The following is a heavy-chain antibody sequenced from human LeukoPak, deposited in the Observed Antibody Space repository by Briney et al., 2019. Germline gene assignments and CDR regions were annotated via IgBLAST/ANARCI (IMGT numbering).Heavy chain of an antibody. Sequence: PSETLSLTCTVSGGSISSSSYYWGWIRQPPGKGLEWIGSIYYSGSTYYNPSLKSRVTISVDTSKNQFPLKLSSVTAADTAVYYCASSYYHDSSGYFRWGQGTLVTVSS. J-gene: IGHJ4*02. V-gene: IGHV4-39*01. CDR2: IYYSGST. CDR3: ASSYYHDSSGYFR. CDR1: GGSISSSSYY. D-gene: IGHD3-22*01.